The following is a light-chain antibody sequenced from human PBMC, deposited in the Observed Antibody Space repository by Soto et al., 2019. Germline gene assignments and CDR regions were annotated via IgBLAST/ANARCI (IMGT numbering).Light chain of an antibody. Sequence: QSVLIQPPSASGTLGQRVTISCSGSSSNIGSNTVNWYQQFPGTAPKLLIHRNNQRPSGVPDRFSGSKSGTSASLAISGLQSEDEADYYCAAWDDSLNGHVVFGGGTKLTVL. V-gene: IGLV1-44*01. CDR3: AAWDDSLNGHVV. J-gene: IGLJ2*01. CDR2: RNN. CDR1: SSNIGSNT.